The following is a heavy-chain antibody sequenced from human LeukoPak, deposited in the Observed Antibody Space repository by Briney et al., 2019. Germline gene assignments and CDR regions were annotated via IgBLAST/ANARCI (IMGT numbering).Heavy chain of an antibody. CDR2: IWYDGSNK. V-gene: IGHV3-33*01. D-gene: IGHD6-19*01. J-gene: IGHJ4*02. Sequence: PGEALRLSCSASGFNFSSYGMHWVRQAPGKGLEREAVIWYDGSNKYYAESVKGRFTISRDNSKNPLYLQMNSLRAEDTAVYYCARDAKEVSSGWYPGYYFDYWGQGTLVTVSS. CDR3: ARDAKEVSSGWYPGYYFDY. CDR1: GFNFSSYG.